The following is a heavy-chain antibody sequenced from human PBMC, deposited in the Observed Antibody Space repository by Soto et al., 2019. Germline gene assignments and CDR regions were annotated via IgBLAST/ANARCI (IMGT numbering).Heavy chain of an antibody. D-gene: IGHD3-3*01. CDR2: ISWDGSNR. CDR3: AKDISRGPTKNYDFWSGPDY. CDR1: GFTFDEYA. J-gene: IGHJ4*02. V-gene: IGHV3-43D*04. Sequence: VGSLRLSCAASGFTFDEYAMHWVRQPRGKGREGVSLISWDGSNRDYAESVQGRFTISRDNSKYSLYLEMNSLRPEDTALYYCAKDISRGPTKNYDFWSGPDYWGQGTLVTVSS.